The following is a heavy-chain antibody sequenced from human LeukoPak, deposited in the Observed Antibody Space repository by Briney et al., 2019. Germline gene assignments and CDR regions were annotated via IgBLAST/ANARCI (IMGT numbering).Heavy chain of an antibody. V-gene: IGHV1-24*01. CDR1: GYTLTELS. CDR2: FDPEDGET. Sequence: ASVKVSCKVSGYTLTELSMHWVRQAPGKGLEWMGGFDPEDGETIYAQKFQGRVTMTEDTSTDTAYMELSSLRSEDTAVYYCATDRGYSYGYYYYYYGMDVWGQGTTVTVSS. D-gene: IGHD5-18*01. J-gene: IGHJ6*02. CDR3: ATDRGYSYGYYYYYYGMDV.